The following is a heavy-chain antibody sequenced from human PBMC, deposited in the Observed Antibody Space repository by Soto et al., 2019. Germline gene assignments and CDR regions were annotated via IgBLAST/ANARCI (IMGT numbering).Heavy chain of an antibody. D-gene: IGHD1-26*01. V-gene: IGHV3-33*01. J-gene: IGHJ4*02. CDR1: GFTFSSYG. CDR3: ARDGGPGRGYYFDY. Sequence: GGSLRLSCAASGFTFSSYGMHWVRQAPGKGLEWVAVIWYDGSNKYYADSVKGRFTISRDNFKNTLYLQMNSLRAEDTAVYYCARDGGPGRGYYFDYWGQGTLVTVSS. CDR2: IWYDGSNK.